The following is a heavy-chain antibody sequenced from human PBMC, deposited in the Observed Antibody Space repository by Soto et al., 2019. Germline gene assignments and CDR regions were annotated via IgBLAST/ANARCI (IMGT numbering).Heavy chain of an antibody. CDR3: ARVERGTATTVVDAFDI. CDR2: MSHIGGT. V-gene: IGHV4-34*01. CDR1: GGSVSSGSYY. D-gene: IGHD1-1*01. Sequence: QVQLQQWGAGLLKPSETLSLTCAVYGGSVSSGSYYWSWIRQPPGKGLEWIGEMSHIGGTHFNPSLKSRVTISVDTSTNQFSLKMSFVTAADTALYYCARVERGTATTVVDAFDIWGPGTMVTVSS. J-gene: IGHJ3*02.